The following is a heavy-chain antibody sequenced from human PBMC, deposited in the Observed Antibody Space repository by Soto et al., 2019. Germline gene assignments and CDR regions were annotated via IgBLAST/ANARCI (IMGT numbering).Heavy chain of an antibody. CDR3: ASDGGSEAYYDSSGSDY. Sequence: PGGSLRLSCAASGFTFSSYSMNWVRQAPGKGLEWVSSISSSSSYIYYADSVKGRFTISRDNAKSSLYLQMNSLRAEDTAVYYCASDGGSEAYYDSSGSDYWGQGTPVTVSS. CDR1: GFTFSSYS. D-gene: IGHD3-22*01. V-gene: IGHV3-21*01. J-gene: IGHJ4*02. CDR2: ISSSSSYI.